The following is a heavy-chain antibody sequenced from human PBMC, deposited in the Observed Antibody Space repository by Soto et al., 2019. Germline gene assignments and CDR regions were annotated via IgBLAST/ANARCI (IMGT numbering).Heavy chain of an antibody. J-gene: IGHJ3*02. D-gene: IGHD3-22*01. Sequence: ASVKVSCKASGNTFTSYYMHWVRQAPGQGLEWMGIINPSGGSTSYAQKFQGRVTMTRDTSTSTVYMELSSLRSEDAAVYYCARVADYYDSTPGVFDIWDHGTLVTVSS. CDR1: GNTFTSYY. CDR3: ARVADYYDSTPGVFDI. CDR2: INPSGGST. V-gene: IGHV1-46*01.